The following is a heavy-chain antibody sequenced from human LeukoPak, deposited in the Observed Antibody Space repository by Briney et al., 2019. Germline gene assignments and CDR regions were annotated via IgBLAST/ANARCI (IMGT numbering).Heavy chain of an antibody. CDR1: GGSFSGYY. CDR2: INHSGST. J-gene: IGHJ2*01. Sequence: SETLSLTCAVYGGSFSGYYGSWIRKPPGKGLEWIGEINHSGSTTYNPSLKSRVTISVDTSRNQFSLKLSSVTAADTAVYYCARRLDLWGRGTLVTVSS. V-gene: IGHV4-34*01. CDR3: ARRLDL.